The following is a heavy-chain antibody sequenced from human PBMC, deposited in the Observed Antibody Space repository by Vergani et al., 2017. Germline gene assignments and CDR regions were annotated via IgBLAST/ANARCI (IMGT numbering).Heavy chain of an antibody. V-gene: IGHV4-31*03. Sequence: QVQLQESGPGLVKPSQTLSLTCTVSGGSISSGGYYWSWIRQHPGKGLEWIGYIYYSGSTYYNPSLKSRVTISVDTSKNQFSLKLSSVTAADTAVYYCARGVVSAATMPPKFDPWGQGTLVTVSS. D-gene: IGHD2-2*01. J-gene: IGHJ5*02. CDR3: ARGVVSAATMPPKFDP. CDR2: IYYSGST. CDR1: GGSISSGGYY.